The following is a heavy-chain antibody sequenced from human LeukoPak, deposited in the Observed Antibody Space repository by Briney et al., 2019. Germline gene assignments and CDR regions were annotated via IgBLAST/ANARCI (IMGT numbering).Heavy chain of an antibody. CDR2: IYHSGST. CDR3: VGFCSGGSCYSAVGY. J-gene: IGHJ4*02. Sequence: SETLSLTCSVSGYSISSGYYWGWIRPPPGKGLEWIGSIYHSGSTYYNPSLKSRVTISVDTSKNQFSLKLSSVTAADTAVYYCVGFCSGGSCYSAVGYWGQGTLVTVSS. CDR1: GYSISSGYY. V-gene: IGHV4-38-2*02. D-gene: IGHD2-15*01.